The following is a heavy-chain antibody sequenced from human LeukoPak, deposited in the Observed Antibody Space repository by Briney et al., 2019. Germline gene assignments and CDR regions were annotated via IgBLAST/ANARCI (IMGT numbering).Heavy chain of an antibody. CDR3: ARGRYSSPVYYYYYGMDV. D-gene: IGHD5-18*01. Sequence: AGGSLRLSCAASGFTFSSYGMHWVRQAPGKGLEWVAVIWYDGSNKYYADSVKGRFTISRDNSKNTLYLQMNSLRAEDTAVYYCARGRYSSPVYYYYYGMDVWGQGTTVTVSS. CDR1: GFTFSSYG. J-gene: IGHJ6*02. V-gene: IGHV3-33*01. CDR2: IWYDGSNK.